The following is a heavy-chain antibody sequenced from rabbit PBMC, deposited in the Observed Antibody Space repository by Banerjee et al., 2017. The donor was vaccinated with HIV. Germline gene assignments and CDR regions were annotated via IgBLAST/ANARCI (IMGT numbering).Heavy chain of an antibody. D-gene: IGHD6-1*01. Sequence: QEQLEESGGDLVKPEGSLTLTCTASGFSFSNGYVMCWVRQAPGKGLEWIACINTISGDTVYATWAKGRFTISKASWTTVTLQMTSLTAADTATYFCARDAADYGNARDLWGQGTLVTVS. CDR3: ARDAADYGNARDL. CDR2: INTISGDT. CDR1: GFSFSNGYV. J-gene: IGHJ3*01. V-gene: IGHV1S45*01.